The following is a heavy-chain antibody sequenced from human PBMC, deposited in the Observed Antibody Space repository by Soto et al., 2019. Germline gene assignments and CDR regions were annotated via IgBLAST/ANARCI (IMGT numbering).Heavy chain of an antibody. CDR1: GGSISSGGYY. J-gene: IGHJ3*02. CDR2: IYCSGST. CDR3: ARVPDVDYYDSSGLLSAFDI. D-gene: IGHD3-22*01. V-gene: IGHV4-31*03. Sequence: SETLSLTCTVSGGSISSGGYYWSWIRQHPGKGLEWIGYIYCSGSTYYNPSLKSRVTISVDTSKNQFSLKLSSVTAADTAVYYCARVPDVDYYDSSGLLSAFDIWGQGTMVTVSS.